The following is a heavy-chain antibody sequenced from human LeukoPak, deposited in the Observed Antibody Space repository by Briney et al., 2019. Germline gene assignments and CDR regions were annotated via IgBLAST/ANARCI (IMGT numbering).Heavy chain of an antibody. V-gene: IGHV3-7*01. CDR1: GSTFSSYW. CDR2: IKQDGSEK. Sequence: GGSLRLSCVASGSTFSSYWMSWVRQAPGKGLEWMANIKQDGSEKYNVDSVKGRFNISRDNAKNSLYLQMNGERAEDTAVYYCARDPSGGAFDIWGQGTMVTVSS. CDR3: ARDPSGGAFDI. D-gene: IGHD3-10*01. J-gene: IGHJ3*02.